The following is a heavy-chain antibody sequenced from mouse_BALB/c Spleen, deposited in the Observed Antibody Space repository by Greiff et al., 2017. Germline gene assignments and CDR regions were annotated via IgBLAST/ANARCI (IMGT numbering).Heavy chain of an antibody. CDR1: GYSITSDYA. J-gene: IGHJ3*01. D-gene: IGHD1-2*01. CDR3: ARSLHYYLFAY. CDR2: ISYSGST. Sequence: EVQRVESGPGLVKPSQSLSLTCTVTGYSITSDYAWNWIRQFPGNKLEWMGYISYSGSTSYNPSLKSRISITRDTSKNQFFLQLNSVTTEDTATYYCARSLHYYLFAYWGQGTLVTVSA. V-gene: IGHV3-2*02.